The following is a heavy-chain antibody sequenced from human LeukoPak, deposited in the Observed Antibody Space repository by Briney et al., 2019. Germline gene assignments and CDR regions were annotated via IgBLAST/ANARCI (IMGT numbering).Heavy chain of an antibody. CDR2: ISYDGSNK. V-gene: IGHV3-30-3*01. CDR1: GFTFSSYE. D-gene: IGHD2-2*01. CDR3: ARGEPAAINPYYFDY. J-gene: IGHJ4*02. Sequence: PGGSLRLSCAASGFTFSSYEMNWVRQAPGKGLEWVAVISYDGSNKYYADSVKGRFTISRDNSKNTLYLQMNSLRAEDTAVYYCARGEPAAINPYYFDYWGQGTLVTVSS.